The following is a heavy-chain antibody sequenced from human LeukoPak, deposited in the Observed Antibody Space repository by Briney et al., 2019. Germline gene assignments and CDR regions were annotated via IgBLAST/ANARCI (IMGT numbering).Heavy chain of an antibody. V-gene: IGHV4-31*03. CDR3: ARDSKTGPTRNDAFDI. J-gene: IGHJ3*02. D-gene: IGHD3-9*01. CDR1: GGSISIGGYY. CDR2: IYYSGST. Sequence: PSETLSLTCTVSGGSISIGGYYWSWIRQHPGKGLEWIGYIYYSGSTYYNPSLKSRVTISVDTSKNQFSLKLSSVTAADTAVYYCARDSKTGPTRNDAFDIWGQGTMVTVSS.